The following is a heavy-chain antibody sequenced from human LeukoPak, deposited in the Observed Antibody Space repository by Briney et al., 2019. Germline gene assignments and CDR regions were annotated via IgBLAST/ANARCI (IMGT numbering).Heavy chain of an antibody. J-gene: IGHJ4*02. V-gene: IGHV4-59*01. Sequence: SETLSLTCTVSGVSISTNYWSWIRQPPGKGLEWIGNIFYSGRNNYNPSLRSRVTMSVDTSKNQFSLKLSSVTAADTAVYYCARVNDRGSWFDYWGQGTLVTVSS. CDR3: ARVNDRGSWFDY. D-gene: IGHD3-16*01. CDR1: GVSISTNY. CDR2: IFYSGRN.